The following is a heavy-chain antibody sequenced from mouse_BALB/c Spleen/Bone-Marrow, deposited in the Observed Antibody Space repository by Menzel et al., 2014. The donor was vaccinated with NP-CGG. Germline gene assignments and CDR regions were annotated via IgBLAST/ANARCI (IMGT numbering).Heavy chain of an antibody. D-gene: IGHD1-1*02. J-gene: IGHJ3*01. CDR1: GYSITSNYA. CDR3: ASYGAWFAY. CDR2: ITFSGST. V-gene: IGHV3-2*02. Sequence: VQLKESGPGLVKPSQSLSLTCTVTGYSITSNYARNWIRQFPGNKLEWMGYITFSGSTSFNPSLKSRISITRDTSKNQFFLLLNSVTTEDTATYYCASYGAWFAYWGQGTLVTVSA.